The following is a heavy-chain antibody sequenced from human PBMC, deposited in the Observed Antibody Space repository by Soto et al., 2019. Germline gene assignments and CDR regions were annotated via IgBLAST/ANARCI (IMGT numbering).Heavy chain of an antibody. Sequence: SETLSLTCTVSGGSISSYYWSWIRQPPGKGLEWIGYIYYSGSTNYNPSLKSRVTISVDTSKNQFSLKLSSVTAADTAVYYCARGKVYYDILTGPSDFDYWGQGTLVTVSS. CDR1: GGSISSYY. V-gene: IGHV4-59*01. CDR2: IYYSGST. D-gene: IGHD3-9*01. CDR3: ARGKVYYDILTGPSDFDY. J-gene: IGHJ4*02.